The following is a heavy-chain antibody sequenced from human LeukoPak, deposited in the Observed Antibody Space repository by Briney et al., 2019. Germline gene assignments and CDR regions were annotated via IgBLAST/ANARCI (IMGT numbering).Heavy chain of an antibody. CDR2: IYSGGST. CDR1: GFTVSSND. J-gene: IGHJ4*02. D-gene: IGHD3-10*01. Sequence: PGGSLRLSCAASGFTVSSNDMSWVRQAPGKGLEWVSVIYSGGSTYYADSVKGRFTISRDNSKNTLYLQMNSLRAEDTAVYYCAKDFGDILLWFGEIPYYFDYWAREPWSPSPQ. CDR3: AKDFGDILLWFGEIPYYFDY. V-gene: IGHV3-53*01.